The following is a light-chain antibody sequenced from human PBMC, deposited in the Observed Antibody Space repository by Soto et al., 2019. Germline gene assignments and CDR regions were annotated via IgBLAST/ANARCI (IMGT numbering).Light chain of an antibody. Sequence: EIVMTQSPATLSVSPGERATLSCRASQSVSSNLAWYQQKPGQAPRLLIYGASTRATGIPARFSGSGSGTEFTVSISSVQSEDFAVYYCQQYNNWQVTFGQGTKVEIK. J-gene: IGKJ1*01. CDR2: GAS. V-gene: IGKV3-15*01. CDR1: QSVSSN. CDR3: QQYNNWQVT.